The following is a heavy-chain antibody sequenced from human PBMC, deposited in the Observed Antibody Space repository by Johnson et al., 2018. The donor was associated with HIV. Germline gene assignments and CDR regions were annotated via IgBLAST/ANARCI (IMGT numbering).Heavy chain of an antibody. D-gene: IGHD1-1*01. CDR1: GFTFSSYW. J-gene: IGHJ3*02. V-gene: IGHV3-7*01. CDR2: IKQDGSEK. Sequence: VQLVESGGGVVRPGGSVRLSCAASGFTFSSYWMSWVRQAPGKGLEWVANIKQDGSEKYYVDSVKGRFTISRENAKNSLYLQMNSLRAGDTAVYYCARESPGYAFDIWGQGTMVTVSS. CDR3: ARESPGYAFDI.